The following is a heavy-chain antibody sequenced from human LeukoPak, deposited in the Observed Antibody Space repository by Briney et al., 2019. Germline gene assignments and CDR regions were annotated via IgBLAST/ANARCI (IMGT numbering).Heavy chain of an antibody. CDR2: ISYDGKNK. CDR1: GFIFSDYG. D-gene: IGHD2-21*01. CDR3: AKDLPSSEKEHAYCGGDCYPFDY. V-gene: IGHV3-30*18. Sequence: GGSLRLSCAASGFIFSDYGMHWVRQAPGKGLEWVALISYDGKNKYFADSVKGRFTISRDNSKNTLYLQMNSLRAEDTAVYYCAKDLPSSEKEHAYCGGDCYPFDYWGQGTLVTVSS. J-gene: IGHJ4*02.